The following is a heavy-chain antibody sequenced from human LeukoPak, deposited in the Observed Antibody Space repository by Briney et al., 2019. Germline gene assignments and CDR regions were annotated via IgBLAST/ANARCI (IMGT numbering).Heavy chain of an antibody. CDR2: IVGSGGNM. Sequence: GGSLRLSCAASGFSCSSYAMSWVRQAPGKGLQWVSAIVGSGGNMYYADSVKGRFTISRDNFKSTLYLQMNSLRAEDTAFYYCAKGLTWDSTSCSDWGQGTLVTVSS. CDR1: GFSCSSYA. CDR3: AKGLTWDSTSCSD. D-gene: IGHD2-2*01. J-gene: IGHJ4*02. V-gene: IGHV3-23*01.